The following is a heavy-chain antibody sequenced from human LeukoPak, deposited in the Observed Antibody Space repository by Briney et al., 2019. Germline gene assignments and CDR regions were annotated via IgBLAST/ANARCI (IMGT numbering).Heavy chain of an antibody. J-gene: IGHJ3*02. CDR2: IYYSGST. Sequence: SETLSLTCTVSGGSISSYYWSWIRQPPGKGLEWIGNIYYSGSTNYNPSLKSRVTISVDTSKNQFSLKLSSVTAADTAVYYCARGRGGAFDIWGQGTMVTVSS. CDR3: ARGRGGAFDI. CDR1: GGSISSYY. D-gene: IGHD3-10*01. V-gene: IGHV4-59*01.